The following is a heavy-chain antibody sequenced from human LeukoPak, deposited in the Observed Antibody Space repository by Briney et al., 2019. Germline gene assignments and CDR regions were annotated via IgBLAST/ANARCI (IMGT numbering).Heavy chain of an antibody. CDR1: GGSFSGYY. J-gene: IGHJ5*02. CDR3: ARSKRFGELSGFDP. D-gene: IGHD3-10*01. V-gene: IGHV4-34*01. Sequence: PSETLSLTCAVYGGSFSGYYWSWIRQPSGKGLEWIGEINHSGSTNYNPSLKSRVTISVDTSKNQFSLKLSSVTAADTAVYYCARSKRFGELSGFDPWGQGTLVTVSS. CDR2: INHSGST.